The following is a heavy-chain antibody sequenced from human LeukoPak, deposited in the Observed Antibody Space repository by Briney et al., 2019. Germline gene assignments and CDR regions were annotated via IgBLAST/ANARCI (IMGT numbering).Heavy chain of an antibody. CDR1: GFTFSSYE. D-gene: IGHD5-18*01. V-gene: IGHV3-48*03. CDR2: ISSSGSTM. CDR3: ARPVKRGYSYGYGY. J-gene: IGHJ4*02. Sequence: GGSLRLSCAASGFTFSSYEMNWVRQAPGKGLEWVSYISSSGSTMYYADSVKGRFTISRDNAKNSLYLQMNSLRAEDTAVYYCARPVKRGYSYGYGYWGQGTLVTVSS.